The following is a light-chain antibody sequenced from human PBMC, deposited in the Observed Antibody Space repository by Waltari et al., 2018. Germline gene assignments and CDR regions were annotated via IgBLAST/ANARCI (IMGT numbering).Light chain of an antibody. J-gene: IGKJ1*01. CDR1: QSISSW. V-gene: IGKV1-5*03. CDR3: QQYNSYWT. CDR2: KAS. Sequence: DIQMTQSPSTLSASVGDRVTITCRASQSISSWLAWYQQKPGKAPKLLIYKASSLESGVPSRFSGSGSGTEFTLTLSSLQPGDFATYYCQQYNSYWTFGQGTKVEIK.